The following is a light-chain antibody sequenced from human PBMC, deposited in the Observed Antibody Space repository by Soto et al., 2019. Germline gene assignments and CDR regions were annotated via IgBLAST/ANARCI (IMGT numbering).Light chain of an antibody. CDR2: GAS. CDR3: QQYSRLPRT. V-gene: IGKV3-20*01. Sequence: EIVLTQSPGTLSVSPGESATLACRASQSVSSNYLAWYQQKPGQPPRLLIYGASSRATGIPDRFSGSGSGADFTLTILRLEPEDFAGSYCQQYSRLPRTFGQGTRVDIK. CDR1: QSVSSNY. J-gene: IGKJ1*01.